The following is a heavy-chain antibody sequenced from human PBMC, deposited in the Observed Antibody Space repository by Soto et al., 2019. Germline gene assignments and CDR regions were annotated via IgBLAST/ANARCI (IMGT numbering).Heavy chain of an antibody. D-gene: IGHD3-3*01. CDR2: ISGSGGST. Sequence: GGSLRLSCAASGFTFSSYAMSWVRQAPGKGLEWVSAISGSGGSTYYADSVKGRFTISRDNSKNTLYLQRNRLRAEDTAVYCCARGSGYYQYYFDYWGQGTLVTVSS. CDR1: GFTFSSYA. V-gene: IGHV3-23*01. J-gene: IGHJ4*02. CDR3: ARGSGYYQYYFDY.